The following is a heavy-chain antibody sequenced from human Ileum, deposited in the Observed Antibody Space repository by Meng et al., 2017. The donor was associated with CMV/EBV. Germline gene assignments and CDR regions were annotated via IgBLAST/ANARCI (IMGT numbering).Heavy chain of an antibody. CDR2: IHSNGAT. V-gene: IGHV4-4*07. CDR1: GGSFSDYY. Sequence: QVELEESGPGLLKPSETLSLSGTVSGGSFSDYYWNWIRQPAGQGLEWIGRIHSNGATDYNPSLQSRVTMSVDSSKNEFFLSLSFVTTADTAIYYCARRRGPRGYIDYWGQGILVTVSS. J-gene: IGHJ4*02. D-gene: IGHD3-10*01. CDR3: ARRRGPRGYIDY.